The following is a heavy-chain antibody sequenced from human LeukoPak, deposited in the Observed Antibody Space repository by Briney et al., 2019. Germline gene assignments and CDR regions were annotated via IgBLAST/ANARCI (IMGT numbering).Heavy chain of an antibody. Sequence: SQTLSLTCTVSGGSISSGSYYWSWIRQPAGKGLEWIGRIHTSGSTNYNPSLKSRVTISVDTSKNQFSLKLSSVTAADTAVYYCARDLWFGELSIWGQGTMVTVSS. J-gene: IGHJ3*02. V-gene: IGHV4-61*02. CDR3: ARDLWFGELSI. CDR2: IHTSGST. D-gene: IGHD3-10*01. CDR1: GGSISSGSYY.